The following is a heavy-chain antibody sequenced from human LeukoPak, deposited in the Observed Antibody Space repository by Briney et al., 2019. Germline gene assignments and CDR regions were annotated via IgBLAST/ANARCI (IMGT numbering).Heavy chain of an antibody. Sequence: GGSLRLSYAASGFTFSSYGMHWVRQAPGKGLEWVAVISYDGSNKFYGDSVKGRFTISRDSSKNTLYLQMNSLRAEDTAVYYCAKELRGYSYGEHWGQGTLVTVSS. V-gene: IGHV3-30*18. CDR3: AKELRGYSYGEH. CDR2: ISYDGSNK. D-gene: IGHD5-18*01. CDR1: GFTFSSYG. J-gene: IGHJ4*02.